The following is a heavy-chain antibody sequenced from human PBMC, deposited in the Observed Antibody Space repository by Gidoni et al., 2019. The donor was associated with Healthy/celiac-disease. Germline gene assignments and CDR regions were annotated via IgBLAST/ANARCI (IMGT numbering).Heavy chain of an antibody. V-gene: IGHV2-26*01. Sequence: QVTLKESGPVLVTPTETLPLTCTVSGFSLSNARMGVSWIRQPPGKALEWLAHIFSNDEKSYSTSLKSRLTISKDTSKSQVVLTMTNMDPVDTATYYCARILGYCSGGSCYETLNYFDYWGQGTLVTVSS. CDR1: GFSLSNARMG. D-gene: IGHD2-15*01. CDR2: IFSNDEK. CDR3: ARILGYCSGGSCYETLNYFDY. J-gene: IGHJ4*02.